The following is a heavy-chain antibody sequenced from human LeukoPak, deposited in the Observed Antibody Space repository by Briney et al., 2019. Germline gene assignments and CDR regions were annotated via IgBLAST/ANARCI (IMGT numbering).Heavy chain of an antibody. CDR2: FSSSSTI. D-gene: IGHD5-12*01. J-gene: IGHJ6*03. CDR1: GFTFRRYS. V-gene: IGHV3-48*01. Sequence: GGSLRLSCAASGFTFRRYSMNWVRQAPGKGLEWVSYFSSSSTIYYADSAKGRFTISRDNAENSLYLQMNSPRVEDTAVYYCVRQDDSGYDSYYYYMDVWGKGTTVTVSS. CDR3: VRQDDSGYDSYYYYMDV.